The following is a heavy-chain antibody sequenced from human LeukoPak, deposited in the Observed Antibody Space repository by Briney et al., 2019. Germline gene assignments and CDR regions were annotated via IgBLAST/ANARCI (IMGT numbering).Heavy chain of an antibody. CDR1: GFTFSNYW. V-gene: IGHV3-7*01. D-gene: IGHD3-22*01. J-gene: IGHJ4*02. Sequence: HTGGSLRLSCAASGFTFSNYWMSWVRQTPGRGLEWVADIKADGSKKYFLDSVKGRFTISRDNNKNSLYLQMNSLRVEDTALYYCARGKETSGYYSQDYWGQGTLVTVSS. CDR2: IKADGSKK. CDR3: ARGKETSGYYSQDY.